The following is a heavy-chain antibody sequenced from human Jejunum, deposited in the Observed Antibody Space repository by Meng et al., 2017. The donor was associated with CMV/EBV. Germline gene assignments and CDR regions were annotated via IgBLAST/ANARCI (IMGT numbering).Heavy chain of an antibody. V-gene: IGHV1-2*02. J-gene: IGHJ6*02. D-gene: IGHD2-2*02. CDR3: AKDEVPAAIMYYYYSYGLDV. CDR1: YY. Sequence: YYIHWVRQAPGQGLEWMGWINPNSGGTNYAQSFQGRVTMTRDLSISTAYMELSRLTSDDTAIYYCAKDEVPAAIMYYYYSYGLDVWGQGTTVTVSS. CDR2: INPNSGGT.